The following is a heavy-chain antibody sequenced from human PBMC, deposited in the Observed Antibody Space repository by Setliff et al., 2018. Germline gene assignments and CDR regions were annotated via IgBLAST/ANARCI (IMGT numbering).Heavy chain of an antibody. V-gene: IGHV4-39*07. CDR2: IYYRGST. D-gene: IGHD4-17*01. J-gene: IGHJ3*02. CDR1: GGSISSSSYY. Sequence: PSETLSLTCTVSGGSISSSSYYWGWIRQPPGKGLEWIGSIYYRGSTYYNPPLKSRVTISIDTSKNQFSLKLSSVTAADTAVYYCARDPLTTNRRRAFDIWGQGTMVTVSS. CDR3: ARDPLTTNRRRAFDI.